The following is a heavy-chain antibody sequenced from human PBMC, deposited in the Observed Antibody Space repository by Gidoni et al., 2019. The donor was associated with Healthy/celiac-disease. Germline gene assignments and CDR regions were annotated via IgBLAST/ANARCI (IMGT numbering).Heavy chain of an antibody. CDR2: IVVGSGNT. D-gene: IGHD3-10*01. CDR1: GFTFTSSA. Sequence: QMQLVQSGPEVKKPGTSVKVSCKASGFTFTSSAMQWVRQARGQRLEWIGWIVVGSGNTNYAQKFQERVTITRDMSTSTAYMELSSLRSEDTAVYYCAAGELLWFGESGRYYGMDVWGQGTTVTVSS. CDR3: AAGELLWFGESGRYYGMDV. V-gene: IGHV1-58*02. J-gene: IGHJ6*02.